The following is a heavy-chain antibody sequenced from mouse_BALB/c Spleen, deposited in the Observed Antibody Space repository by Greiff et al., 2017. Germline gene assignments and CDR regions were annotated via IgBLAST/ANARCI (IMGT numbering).Heavy chain of an antibody. J-gene: IGHJ3*01. V-gene: IGHV5-12-2*01. CDR3: ARRGLGLRPFAY. Sequence: EVKLVESGGGLVQPGGSLKLSCAASGFTFSSYTMSWVRQTPEKRLEWVAYISNGCGSTYYPDTVKARFTISRDNAKNTLYLQMSSLKSEDTAMYYCARRGLGLRPFAYWGQGTLVTVSA. CDR1: GFTFSSYT. D-gene: IGHD3-1*01. CDR2: ISNGCGST.